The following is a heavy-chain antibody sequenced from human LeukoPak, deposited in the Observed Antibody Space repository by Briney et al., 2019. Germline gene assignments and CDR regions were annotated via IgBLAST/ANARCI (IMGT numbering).Heavy chain of an antibody. D-gene: IGHD5-12*01. Sequence: GASVNVSCKASGYTFTSYGISWVRQAPGQGLEWMGWISAYNGNTNYAQKLQGRVTITTDTSTSTAYMELRSLRSDDTAVYYCARDLKWLRPNWFDPWGQGTLVTVSS. V-gene: IGHV1-18*01. CDR1: GYTFTSYG. CDR3: ARDLKWLRPNWFDP. J-gene: IGHJ5*02. CDR2: ISAYNGNT.